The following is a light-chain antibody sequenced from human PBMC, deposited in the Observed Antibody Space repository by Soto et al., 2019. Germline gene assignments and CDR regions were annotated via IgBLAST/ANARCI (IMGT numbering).Light chain of an antibody. V-gene: IGKV3-20*01. CDR2: GSS. J-gene: IGKJ1*01. CDR3: QQYYSPPT. CDR1: QSVRSSH. Sequence: EIVLTQSPGTLSLSPGERATLSCRASQSVRSSHLAWYQQKPGQAPRLLIYGSSSRVTGIPDSFSGSGSGTDLPYTISSLRSDCAAVYYCQQYYSPPTFGEGSRVEIK.